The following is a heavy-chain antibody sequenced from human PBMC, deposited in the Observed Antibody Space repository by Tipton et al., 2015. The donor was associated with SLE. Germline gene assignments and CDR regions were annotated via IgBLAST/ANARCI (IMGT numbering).Heavy chain of an antibody. D-gene: IGHD6-6*01. CDR3: ARVNFRWDYSSSYYFDY. CDR1: GGSISSGGYY. Sequence: TLSLTCTVSGGSISSGGYYWTWIRQHPGKGLEWIGYIYYSGSTYYNPSLKSRVTISVDTSKNQVSLRLTSVTAADTAVYTCARVNFRWDYSSSYYFDYWGQGTLVTVSS. V-gene: IGHV4-31*03. J-gene: IGHJ4*02. CDR2: IYYSGST.